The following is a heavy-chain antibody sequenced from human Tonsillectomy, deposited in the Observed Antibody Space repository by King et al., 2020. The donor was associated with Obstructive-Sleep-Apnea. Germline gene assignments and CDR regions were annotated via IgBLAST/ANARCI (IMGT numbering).Heavy chain of an antibody. Sequence: VQLVESGGGVVQPGRSLRLSCAASGFTFTNFAMHWVRQTPGKGLEWVASASFDGSKRHYADSVRGRFTISRDNSKNTVSMQVHSLRPEDTAVYYCARVDGGHAGAYQSNYGLDVWGQGTAVTVSS. CDR2: ASFDGSKR. D-gene: IGHD3-16*01. J-gene: IGHJ6*02. CDR1: GFTFTNFA. CDR3: ARVDGGHAGAYQSNYGLDV. V-gene: IGHV3-30-3*01.